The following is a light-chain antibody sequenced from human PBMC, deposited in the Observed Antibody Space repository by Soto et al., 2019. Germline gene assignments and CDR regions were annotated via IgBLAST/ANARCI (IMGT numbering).Light chain of an antibody. Sequence: QSVLTQPPSASGTPGQRVTISCSGSSSNIGSNTVNWYQQFPGTAPKLLIYSNNQRPSGVPDRFSGSKSGTSASLAISGLQSEDEADYYCSTWDDSLLGPVFGGGTKLTVL. CDR1: SSNIGSNT. CDR2: SNN. CDR3: STWDDSLLGPV. V-gene: IGLV1-44*01. J-gene: IGLJ3*02.